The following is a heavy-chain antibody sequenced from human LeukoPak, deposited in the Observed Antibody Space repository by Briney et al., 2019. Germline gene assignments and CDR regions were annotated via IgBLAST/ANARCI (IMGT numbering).Heavy chain of an antibody. CDR3: ARDTSIAAAGNWFDP. CDR2: ISAYNGNT. J-gene: IGHJ5*02. Sequence: ASVKVSCKASGYTFTSYGISWVRQAPGQGLEWMGWISAYNGNTNYAQKLQGRVTMTTDTSTSTAYMELRSLRSDDTALYYCARDTSIAAAGNWFDPWGQGTLVTVSS. V-gene: IGHV1-18*01. D-gene: IGHD6-13*01. CDR1: GYTFTSYG.